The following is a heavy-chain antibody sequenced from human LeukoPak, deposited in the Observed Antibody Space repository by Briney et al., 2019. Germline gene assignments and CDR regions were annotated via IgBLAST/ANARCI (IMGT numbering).Heavy chain of an antibody. V-gene: IGHV3-23*01. Sequence: PGGSLRLSCAASGFTFSSYAMSWVRQAPGKGLEWVSAISGSGGSTYYADSVKGRFTISRDNPKNTLYLQMNSLRAEDTAVYYCAKSGYCSSTSCYGHYYYYYGMDVWGQGTTVAVSS. J-gene: IGHJ6*02. D-gene: IGHD2-2*03. CDR3: AKSGYCSSTSCYGHYYYYYGMDV. CDR2: ISGSGGST. CDR1: GFTFSSYA.